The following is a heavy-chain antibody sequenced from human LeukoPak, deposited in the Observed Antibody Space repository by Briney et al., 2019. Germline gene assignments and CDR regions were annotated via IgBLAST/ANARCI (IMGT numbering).Heavy chain of an antibody. CDR2: ISAYNGNT. CDR1: DYTFTNYG. J-gene: IGHJ3*02. D-gene: IGHD3-22*01. Sequence: ASVKVSCRASDYTFTNYGISWVRQAPGQGLEWMRWISAYNGNTIYAQKFQGRVTMTTDTSTSTAYMELRSLRSDDTAVYYCARDQRITQIVVVTDTFDIWGQGTMVTVSS. V-gene: IGHV1-18*01. CDR3: ARDQRITQIVVVTDTFDI.